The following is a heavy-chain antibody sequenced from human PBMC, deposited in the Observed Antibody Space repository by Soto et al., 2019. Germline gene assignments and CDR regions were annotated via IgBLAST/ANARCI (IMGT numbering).Heavy chain of an antibody. D-gene: IGHD5-18*01. CDR2: ISSSGSTI. Sequence: GSVRLSGAASGFTFSIYEMNWVLQAPGKGLEWVSYISSSGSTIYYADSVKGRFTISRDNAKNSLYLQMNSLRAEDTAVYYCARAPTYSYGMDVWGQGTTVTVSS. J-gene: IGHJ6*02. CDR1: GFTFSIYE. CDR3: ARAPTYSYGMDV. V-gene: IGHV3-48*03.